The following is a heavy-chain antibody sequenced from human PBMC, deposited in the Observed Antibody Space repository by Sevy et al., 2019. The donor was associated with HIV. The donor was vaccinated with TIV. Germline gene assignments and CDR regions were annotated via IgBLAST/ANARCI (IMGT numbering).Heavy chain of an antibody. CDR1: GGSFSGYY. CDR2: INHSGST. V-gene: IGHV4-34*01. Sequence: SETLSLTCAVYGGSFSGYYWSWIRQPPGKGLEWIGEINHSGSTNYNPSLKSRVTISVDTSKNQFALKLSSVTAADTAVYYGARGPMITFGGVIVNYYYYYGMDVWGQGTTVTVSS. CDR3: ARGPMITFGGVIVNYYYYYGMDV. D-gene: IGHD3-16*02. J-gene: IGHJ6*02.